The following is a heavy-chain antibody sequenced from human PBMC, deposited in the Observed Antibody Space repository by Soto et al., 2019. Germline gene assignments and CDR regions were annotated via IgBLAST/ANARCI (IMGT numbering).Heavy chain of an antibody. J-gene: IGHJ5*02. V-gene: IGHV1-24*01. CDR1: GYTLTELS. D-gene: IGHD7-27*01. CDR3: ATLAGDLYNWFDP. CDR2: FDPEDGET. Sequence: VKVSCKVSGYTLTELSMHWVRQAPGKGLEWMGGFDPEDGETIYAQKFQGRVTMTEDTSTDTAYMELSSLRSEDTAVYYCATLAGDLYNWFDPWGQGTLVTVSS.